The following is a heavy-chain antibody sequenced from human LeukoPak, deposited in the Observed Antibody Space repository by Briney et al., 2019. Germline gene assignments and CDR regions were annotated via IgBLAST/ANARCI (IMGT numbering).Heavy chain of an antibody. CDR1: GYSISSGYY. Sequence: SETLSLTCTVSGYSISSGYYWGRIRQPPGKGLEWIGSIYYSGSTYYNPSLKSRVTISVDTSKNQFSLKLSSVTAADTAVYYCARDFRGGYDFWSGYYTPYYFDYWGQGTLVTVSS. D-gene: IGHD3-3*01. V-gene: IGHV4-38-2*02. CDR2: IYYSGST. J-gene: IGHJ4*02. CDR3: ARDFRGGYDFWSGYYTPYYFDY.